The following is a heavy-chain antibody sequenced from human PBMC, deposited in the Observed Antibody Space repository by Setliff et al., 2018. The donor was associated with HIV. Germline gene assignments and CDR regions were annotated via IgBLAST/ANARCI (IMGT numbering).Heavy chain of an antibody. V-gene: IGHV3-23*01. J-gene: IGHJ4*02. Sequence: PSETLSLTCALYGGSLTNYYWTWIRKSPGKGLEWVSAISGSGGSTYYADSVKGRFTISRDKSKNTLYLQVNSLRAADTAVYYCAKGYTYFDYWGQGTPVTVSS. D-gene: IGHD1-1*01. CDR2: ISGSGGST. CDR3: AKGYTYFDY. CDR1: GGSLTNYY.